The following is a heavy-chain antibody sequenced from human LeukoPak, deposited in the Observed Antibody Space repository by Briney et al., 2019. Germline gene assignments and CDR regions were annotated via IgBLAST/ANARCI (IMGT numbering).Heavy chain of an antibody. CDR3: ARGGRWLQSPYYFDY. D-gene: IGHD5-24*01. CDR2: ISSSSSYI. CDR1: GFTFSSYS. J-gene: IGHJ4*02. V-gene: IGHV3-21*01. Sequence: GGSLRLSCAASGFTFSSYSMNWVRQAPGKGLEWVSSISSSSSYIYYADSVRGRFTISRDNAKNSLYLQMNSLGAEDTAVYYCARGGRWLQSPYYFDYWGQGTLVTVSS.